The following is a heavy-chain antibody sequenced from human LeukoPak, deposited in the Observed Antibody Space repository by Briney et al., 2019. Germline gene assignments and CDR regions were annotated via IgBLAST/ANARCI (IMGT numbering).Heavy chain of an antibody. J-gene: IGHJ4*02. CDR3: VIDHSYQPGDY. CDR2: IWYDGSDK. CDR1: GFTFSVYG. V-gene: IGHV3-30*02. Sequence: TGGSLRLSCAASGFTFSVYGIHWVRQAPGKGLEWVTFIWYDGSDKYYADSVKGRFTISRDNSKNTLSLQMNSLRAEDTAVYYCVIDHSYQPGDYWGQGTLVTVSS. D-gene: IGHD2-2*01.